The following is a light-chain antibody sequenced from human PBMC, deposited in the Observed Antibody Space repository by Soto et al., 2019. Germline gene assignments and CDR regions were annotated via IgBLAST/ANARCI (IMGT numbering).Light chain of an antibody. V-gene: IGLV2-14*01. CDR3: TSYTRATTYV. Sequence: QSVLTQPASVSGSPGQSITVSCTGTYSDIGTYDSVSWYQHHPVRAPKLLIFGVNRRPSGISYRFSASKSGNTDSLTISGLQAEDEAAYYSTSYTRATTYVFGTGTKVTV. CDR1: YSDIGTYDS. CDR2: GVN. J-gene: IGLJ1*01.